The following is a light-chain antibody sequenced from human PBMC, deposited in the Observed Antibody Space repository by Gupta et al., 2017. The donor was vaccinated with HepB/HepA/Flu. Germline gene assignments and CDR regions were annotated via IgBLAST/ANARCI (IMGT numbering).Light chain of an antibody. J-gene: IGKJ4*01. CDR1: QSVLFNSDNKNY. CDR2: WAS. Sequence: DIVMTQSPDSLAVSLGERATINCKSSQSVLFNSDNKNYLAWYQQRPGQPPNLLIYWASTRESGVPDRFTGSGSGTDFTLTSRSLQAEDVAVYYCQQYYSSMSFGGGTKVEIK. CDR3: QQYYSSMS. V-gene: IGKV4-1*01.